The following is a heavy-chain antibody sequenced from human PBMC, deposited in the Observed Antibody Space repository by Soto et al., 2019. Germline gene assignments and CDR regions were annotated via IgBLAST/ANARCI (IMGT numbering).Heavy chain of an antibody. V-gene: IGHV3-7*01. CDR3: AGEETYYYYYGMDV. J-gene: IGHJ6*02. CDR1: RFTFRSYW. CDR2: INQDGNEK. Sequence: GGSLRLSCAASRFTFRSYWMTWVRRAPGKGLEWVANINQDGNEKNYVDSVKGRFTISRDNAKNSLYLQMNSLRAEDTAVYYCAGEETYYYYYGMDVWGQGTTVTVSS.